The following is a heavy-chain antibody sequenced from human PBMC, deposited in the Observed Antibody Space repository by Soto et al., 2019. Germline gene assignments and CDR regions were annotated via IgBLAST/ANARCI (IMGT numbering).Heavy chain of an antibody. Sequence: GGSLRLSCAASGFTFSSYAMSWVRQAPGKGLEWVSAISGSGGSTYYADSVKGWFTISRDNSKNTLYLQMNSLRAEDTAVYYCAKSGYCSGGSCYSSDHHFDYWGQGTLVTVSS. CDR3: AKSGYCSGGSCYSSDHHFDY. J-gene: IGHJ4*02. V-gene: IGHV3-23*01. CDR2: ISGSGGST. D-gene: IGHD2-15*01. CDR1: GFTFSSYA.